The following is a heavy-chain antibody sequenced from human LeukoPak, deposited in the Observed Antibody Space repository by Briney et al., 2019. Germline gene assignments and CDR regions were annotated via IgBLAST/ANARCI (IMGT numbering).Heavy chain of an antibody. Sequence: ASVKVSCKASGGTFSSYAISWVRQAPGQGLEWMGRIIPILGIANYAQKFQGRVTITADKSTSTAYMELSSLRSEDTAVYYCARSIDGSGSYLVYWGQGTLVTVSS. CDR2: IIPILGIA. CDR3: ARSIDGSGSYLVY. J-gene: IGHJ4*02. V-gene: IGHV1-69*04. D-gene: IGHD3-10*01. CDR1: GGTFSSYA.